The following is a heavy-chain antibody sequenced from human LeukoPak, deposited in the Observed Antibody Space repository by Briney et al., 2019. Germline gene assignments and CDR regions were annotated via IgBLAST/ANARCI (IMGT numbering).Heavy chain of an antibody. CDR3: ATPRGPTYYYDSSGPFDY. J-gene: IGHJ4*02. CDR1: GGTFSSYA. CDR2: IIPIFGTA. D-gene: IGHD3-22*01. V-gene: IGHV1-69*01. Sequence: SVKVSCKASGGTFSSYAISWVRQAPEQGLEWMGGIIPIFGTANYAQKFQGRVTITADESTSTAYMELSSLRSEDTAVYYCATPRGPTYYYDSSGPFDYWGQGTLVTVSS.